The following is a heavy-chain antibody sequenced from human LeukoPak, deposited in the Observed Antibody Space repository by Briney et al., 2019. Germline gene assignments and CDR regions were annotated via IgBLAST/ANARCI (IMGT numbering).Heavy chain of an antibody. J-gene: IGHJ4*02. Sequence: PGGSLRLSCAASGFTFSSYAMSWVRQAPGKGLEWVSAISGSGGSTYYADSVKGRFTISRDNSKNTLYLQMNSLRAEDTAVYYCAEDFVLLGATGATFFDYWGQGTLVTVSS. V-gene: IGHV3-23*01. CDR3: AEDFVLLGATGATFFDY. CDR2: ISGSGGST. D-gene: IGHD1-26*01. CDR1: GFTFSSYA.